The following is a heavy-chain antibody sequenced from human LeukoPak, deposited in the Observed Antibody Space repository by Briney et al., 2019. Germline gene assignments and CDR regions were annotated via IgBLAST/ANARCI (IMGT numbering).Heavy chain of an antibody. CDR1: GFTFSSYA. Sequence: GGSLRLSCAASGFTFSSYAMHWVRQAPGKGLEWVAVISYDGSNKYYADSVKGRFTISRDNSKNTLYLQMNSLRAEDTAVYYCARLRWITEYMDVWGKGTTVTVSS. V-gene: IGHV3-30*04. J-gene: IGHJ6*03. CDR3: ARLRWITEYMDV. D-gene: IGHD5-12*01. CDR2: ISYDGSNK.